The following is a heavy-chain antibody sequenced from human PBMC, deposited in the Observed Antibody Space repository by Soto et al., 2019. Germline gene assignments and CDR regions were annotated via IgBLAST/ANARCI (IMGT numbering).Heavy chain of an antibody. CDR1: GYTFSDYY. Sequence: QVQLVESGGDLVKRGGSLRLSCAASGYTFSDYYMSWIRQAPGKGLEWISYIDTSSTKIYYADSVKSRVTIRRDNAKNSLYLEMNSLRDEDTAVYYCASHYDMWSGYLSPVDYWGQGTLDTVSS. D-gene: IGHD3-3*01. CDR2: IDTSSTKI. J-gene: IGHJ4*02. V-gene: IGHV3-11*04. CDR3: ASHYDMWSGYLSPVDY.